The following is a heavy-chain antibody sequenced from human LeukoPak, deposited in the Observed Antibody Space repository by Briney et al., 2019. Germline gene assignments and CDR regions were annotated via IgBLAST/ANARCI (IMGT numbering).Heavy chain of an antibody. CDR2: ISYDVSIK. J-gene: IGHJ4*02. CDR1: GFAFHNYV. V-gene: IGHV3-30*04. D-gene: IGHD3-10*01. CDR3: VREAYYDSGSLPTFYFDS. Sequence: GSLRLSCAASGFAFHNYVIHWVRQAPGKGLEWVAVISYDVSIKYHADSVKGRFTISRDNSRKTVYLQLSSLRVDDTAVYYCVREAYYDSGSLPTFYFDSWGQGTLVTVSS.